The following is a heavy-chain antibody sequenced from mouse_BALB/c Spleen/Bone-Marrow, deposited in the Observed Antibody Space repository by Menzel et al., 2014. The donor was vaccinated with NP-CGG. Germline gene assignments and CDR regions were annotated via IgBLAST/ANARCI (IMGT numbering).Heavy chain of an antibody. J-gene: IGHJ2*01. CDR3: TRARDGDY. Sequence: EVQLVESGPELVKPGASVKISCKTSGYTFTDYSMHWVRQSHGKSLEWIGHINPNIGGTNYNQKFKGKATLTLDKAYRPAFMELRTLTTEYSAVYCLTRARDGDYWGQGTTLTVSS. CDR1: GYTFTDYS. D-gene: IGHD3-3*01. V-gene: IGHV1-18*01. CDR2: INPNIGGT.